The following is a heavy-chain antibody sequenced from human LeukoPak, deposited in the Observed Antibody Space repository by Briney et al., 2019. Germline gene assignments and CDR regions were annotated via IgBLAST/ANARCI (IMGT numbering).Heavy chain of an antibody. CDR2: ISSSGSTI. CDR1: GFTFSDYY. Sequence: KPGGSLRLSCAASGFTFSDYYMSWIRQAPGKGLEWVSYISSSGSTIYYADSVKGRFTISRDNAKNSLYLQMNSLRAEDTAVYYCARDSFPTYGDRTPGSDNWFDPWGQGTLVTVSS. D-gene: IGHD4-17*01. J-gene: IGHJ5*02. CDR3: ARDSFPTYGDRTPGSDNWFDP. V-gene: IGHV3-11*01.